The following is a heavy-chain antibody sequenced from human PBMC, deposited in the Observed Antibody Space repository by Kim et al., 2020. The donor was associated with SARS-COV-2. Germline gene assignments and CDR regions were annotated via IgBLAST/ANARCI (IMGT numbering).Heavy chain of an antibody. Sequence: ASVKVSCKASGYTFTSYGISWVRQAPGQGLEWMGWISAYNGNTNYAQKLQGRVTMTTDTSTSTAYMELRSLRSDDTAVYYCARDWSREFYSSSWYSPGGHWGQGTLVTVSS. CDR3: ARDWSREFYSSSWYSPGGH. D-gene: IGHD6-13*01. V-gene: IGHV1-18*04. J-gene: IGHJ4*02. CDR1: GYTFTSYG. CDR2: ISAYNGNT.